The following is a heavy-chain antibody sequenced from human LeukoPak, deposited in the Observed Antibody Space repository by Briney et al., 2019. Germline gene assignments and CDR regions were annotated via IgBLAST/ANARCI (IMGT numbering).Heavy chain of an antibody. CDR2: INPNSGDT. J-gene: IGHJ4*02. CDR3: AKDIDWYTISGGDY. D-gene: IGHD6-13*01. V-gene: IGHV1-2*02. CDR1: GYTFIDYY. Sequence: ASVKVSCKASGYTFIDYYMYWVRQAPGQGLEWMGWINPNSGDTNYAQKFQGRVTMTRDTSISTAYMELSRLRAEDTTVYYCAKDIDWYTISGGDYWGQGTLVTVSS.